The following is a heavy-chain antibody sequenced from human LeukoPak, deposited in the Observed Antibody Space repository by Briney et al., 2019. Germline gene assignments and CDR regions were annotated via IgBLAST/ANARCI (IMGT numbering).Heavy chain of an antibody. J-gene: IGHJ4*02. CDR3: AREVAGTPWIDY. V-gene: IGHV4-39*02. CDR2: IYYSGST. CDR1: GGSISSSGYY. Sequence: SETLSLTCTVSGGSISSSGYYWGWIRQPPGKGLEWIGSIYYSGSTYFNPSLKSRVTISVDTSKNQFSLKLSSVTAADTAVYYCAREVAGTPWIDYWGQGTLVTVSS. D-gene: IGHD6-19*01.